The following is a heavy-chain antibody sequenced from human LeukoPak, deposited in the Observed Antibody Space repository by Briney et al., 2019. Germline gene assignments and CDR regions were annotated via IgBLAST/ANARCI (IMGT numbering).Heavy chain of an antibody. CDR1: GYTFTRFY. CDR3: ARDQDILTGFLKDLYDY. Sequence: ASVKVSCKASGYTFTRFYLYWLRQAPGQGLEWMGWISAYNGNTNYAQKLQGRVTMTTDTSTSTAYMELRSLRSDDTAVYYCARDQDILTGFLKDLYDYWGQGTLVTVSS. J-gene: IGHJ4*02. CDR2: ISAYNGNT. V-gene: IGHV1-18*04. D-gene: IGHD3-9*01.